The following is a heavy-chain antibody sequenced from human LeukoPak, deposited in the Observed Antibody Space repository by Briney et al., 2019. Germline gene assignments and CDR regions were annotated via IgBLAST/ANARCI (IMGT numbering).Heavy chain of an antibody. CDR3: ARGPPPDY. J-gene: IGHJ4*02. Sequence: SETLSLTCAVYGGSFSGYYWSWIRQPPGKGLEWIGEINHSGNTNYNPSLKSRVTISVDTSKNQFSLKLSSVTAADTAVYYCARGPPPDYWGQGTLVTVSS. CDR2: INHSGNT. V-gene: IGHV4-34*01. CDR1: GGSFSGYY.